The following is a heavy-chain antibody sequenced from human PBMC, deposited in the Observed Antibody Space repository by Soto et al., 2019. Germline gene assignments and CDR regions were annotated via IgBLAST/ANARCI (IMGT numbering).Heavy chain of an antibody. J-gene: IGHJ4*02. CDR2: VSANGQNT. CDR1: GFTFRIYA. Sequence: EMQLLESGGGWVEPGGSLRLSCAASGFTFRIYAMSWVRQAPGKGLEWVSAVSANGQNTHYADSVKGRFTISRDNSKNTVDLQMNSLRAEDTTIFYCAKGLGYGDYFDAWGQGTLVAVSP. CDR3: AKGLGYGDYFDA. D-gene: IGHD4-17*01. V-gene: IGHV3-23*01.